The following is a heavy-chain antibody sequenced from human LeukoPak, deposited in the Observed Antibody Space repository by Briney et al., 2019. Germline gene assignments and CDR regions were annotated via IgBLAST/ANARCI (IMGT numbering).Heavy chain of an antibody. D-gene: IGHD6-19*01. CDR1: GFTFSSYG. CDR2: IWYDGSNK. J-gene: IGHJ4*02. CDR3: ARDGLSSGWLQDY. Sequence: GRSLRLSCAASGFTFSSYGMHWVRHAPGKGLEWVAVIWYDGSNKYYADSVKGRFTISRDNSKNTLYLQMNSLRAEDTAVYYCARDGLSSGWLQDYWGQGTLVTVSS. V-gene: IGHV3-33*01.